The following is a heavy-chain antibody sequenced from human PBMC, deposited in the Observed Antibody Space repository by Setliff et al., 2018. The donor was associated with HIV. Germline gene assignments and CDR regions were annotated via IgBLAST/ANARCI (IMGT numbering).Heavy chain of an antibody. V-gene: IGHV1-24*01. CDR2: FGPEKGET. Sequence: ASVKVSCKVSGYTLTKLSIHWVRQAPGKGLEWMGGFGPEKGETVYAQKLQGRVTMTDDTSTDTAYMELSRLRSDDTAVYYCASKVYCTNGVCLDAFDIWGQGTMVTVSS. CDR3: ASKVYCTNGVCLDAFDI. J-gene: IGHJ3*02. D-gene: IGHD2-8*01. CDR1: GYTLTKLS.